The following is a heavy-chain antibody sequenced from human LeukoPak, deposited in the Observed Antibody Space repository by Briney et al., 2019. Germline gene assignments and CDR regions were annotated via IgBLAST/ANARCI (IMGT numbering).Heavy chain of an antibody. CDR2: VYYTGNT. Sequence: SETLSLTCAFSGDSISYHNYYWDWIRQPPGKGLEWIGTVYYTGNTYYNPSLKSRVAISVDTSKNQFSLQLTSMTAADTAVYYCARLRAMAGHRGGFDFWGRGTMVTVSS. CDR3: ARLRAMAGHRGGFDF. V-gene: IGHV4-39*01. D-gene: IGHD6-19*01. J-gene: IGHJ3*01. CDR1: GDSISYHNYY.